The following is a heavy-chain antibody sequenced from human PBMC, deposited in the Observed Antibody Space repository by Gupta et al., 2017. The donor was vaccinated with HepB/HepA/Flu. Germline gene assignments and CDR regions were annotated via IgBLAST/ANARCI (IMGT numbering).Heavy chain of an antibody. V-gene: IGHV4-61*01. CDR3: ARDDSGYGGNSGFDY. CDR1: GGSVSSGSYY. CDR2: IYYSGRT. Sequence: QVQLQESGPGLVKPSETLSLTCTVSGGSVSSGSYYWRWIRQPPGKGLEWIGYIYYSGRTNYYPSLKSRVTISVDTSKNQFSLKLSSVTAAATAVYYCARDDSGYGGNSGFDYWGQGTLVTVSS. D-gene: IGHD4-23*01. J-gene: IGHJ4*02.